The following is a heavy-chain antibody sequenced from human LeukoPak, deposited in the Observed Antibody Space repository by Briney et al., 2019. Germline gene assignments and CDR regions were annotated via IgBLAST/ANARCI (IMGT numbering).Heavy chain of an antibody. CDR1: GFTFSSYA. Sequence: HPGGSLRLSCAASGFTFSSYAMHWVRQAPGKGLEWVAVISYDGSNKYYADSVKGRFTISRDNSKNTLYLQMNSLRAEDTAVYYCAREPRNYYFDYWGQGTLVTVSS. CDR2: ISYDGSNK. V-gene: IGHV3-30*04. CDR3: AREPRNYYFDY. D-gene: IGHD4-11*01. J-gene: IGHJ4*02.